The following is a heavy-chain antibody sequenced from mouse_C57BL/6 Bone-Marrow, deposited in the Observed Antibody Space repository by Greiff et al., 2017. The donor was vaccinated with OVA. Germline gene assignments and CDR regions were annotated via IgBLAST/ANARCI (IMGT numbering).Heavy chain of an antibody. Sequence: VQLQQSGPELVKPGASVKISCKASGYTFTDYYMNWVKQSHGKSLEWIGDINPNNGGTSYNQKFKGKATLTVDKSSSTAYMELRSLTSEDSAVYYCAREDFCYYAMDYWGQGTSVTVSS. CDR1: GYTFTDYY. CDR2: INPNNGGT. CDR3: AREDFCYYAMDY. J-gene: IGHJ4*01. V-gene: IGHV1-26*01.